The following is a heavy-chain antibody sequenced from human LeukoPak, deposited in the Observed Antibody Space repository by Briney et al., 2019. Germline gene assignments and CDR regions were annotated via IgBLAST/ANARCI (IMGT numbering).Heavy chain of an antibody. CDR2: IYSSGST. CDR1: GGYISNYY. J-gene: IGHJ4*02. Sequence: PSDTLSLTCIVSGGYISNYYWSWIRQPAGKGLEWIGRIYSSGSTNYSPSPQSRVTMSLDTSKNQFSLKLSSVTAADTAVYYCARRDSSRWYFDYWGQGTLVTVSS. CDR3: ARRDSSRWYFDY. D-gene: IGHD6-13*01. V-gene: IGHV4-4*07.